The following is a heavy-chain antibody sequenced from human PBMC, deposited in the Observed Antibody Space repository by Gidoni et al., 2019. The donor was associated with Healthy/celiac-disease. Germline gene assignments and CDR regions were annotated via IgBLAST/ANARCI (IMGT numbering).Heavy chain of an antibody. CDR3: SGSGSYVSYYFDY. J-gene: IGHJ4*02. Sequence: EVQLVESGGGLVQPGGSLRLSCAASGFTVSSNYMSWVRQAPGKGLEWVSVIYSGGSTYYADSVKGRFTISRDNSKNTLYLQMNSLRAEDTAVYYCSGSGSYVSYYFDYWGQGTLVTVSS. CDR1: GFTVSSNY. V-gene: IGHV3-66*01. D-gene: IGHD3-10*01. CDR2: IYSGGST.